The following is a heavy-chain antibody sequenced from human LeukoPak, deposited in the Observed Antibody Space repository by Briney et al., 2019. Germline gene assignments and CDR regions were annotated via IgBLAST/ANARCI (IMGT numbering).Heavy chain of an antibody. V-gene: IGHV3-30*18. D-gene: IGHD5-18*01. J-gene: IGHJ4*02. CDR1: GFTFSSYG. Sequence: SGRSLRLSCAASGFTFSSYGMHWVRQAPGKGLEWVAAISYDGRNKEYVDSVKGRFTISRDNSKNTLYLQMNSLRAEDTAAYNCAKDRGYSHGFDYWGQGTLVTVSS. CDR2: ISYDGRNK. CDR3: AKDRGYSHGFDY.